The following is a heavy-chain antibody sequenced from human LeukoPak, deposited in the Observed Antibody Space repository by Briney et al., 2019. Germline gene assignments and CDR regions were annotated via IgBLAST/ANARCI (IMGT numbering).Heavy chain of an antibody. Sequence: GGPLRLSCAASGFTFSSYWMHWVRQAPGKGLVWVSRINTDGSSTDYADSVKGRFSISRDNAKNTLYLQMNSLRDEDTAVYYCARGSGTGDVWGKGTTVTVSS. V-gene: IGHV3-74*01. D-gene: IGHD3-3*01. J-gene: IGHJ6*04. CDR2: INTDGSST. CDR3: ARGSGTGDV. CDR1: GFTFSSYW.